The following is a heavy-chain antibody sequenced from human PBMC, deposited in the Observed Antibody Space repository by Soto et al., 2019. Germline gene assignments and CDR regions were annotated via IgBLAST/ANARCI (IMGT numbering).Heavy chain of an antibody. CDR2: IYYLGNT. J-gene: IGHJ5*02. D-gene: IGHD3-9*01. CDR1: GGSIRSSSSY. Sequence: SETLSLTCTVSGGSIRSSSSYWGWVRQPPGKGLEWVGSIYYLGNTYYNPSLGSRATTSVDTSKNQFSLNLSSVTAADTAVYYCARFRYFDWLLSYNWFDPWGQGTLVTVSS. CDR3: ARFRYFDWLLSYNWFDP. V-gene: IGHV4-39*01.